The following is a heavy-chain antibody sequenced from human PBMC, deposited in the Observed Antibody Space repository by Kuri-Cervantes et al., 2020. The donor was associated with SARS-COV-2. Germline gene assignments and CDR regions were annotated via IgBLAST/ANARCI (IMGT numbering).Heavy chain of an antibody. CDR2: INTNTGNP. CDR1: GYTFTSYY. V-gene: IGHV7-4-1*01. J-gene: IGHJ4*02. Sequence: ASVKVSCKASGYTFTSYYMHWVRQAPGQGPEWMGWINTNTGNPTYAQGFTGRFVLSLDTSVSTAYLQIGSLKAEDTAVYSCASGAVAGPFDYWGQGTLVTVSS. D-gene: IGHD2-15*01. CDR3: ASGAVAGPFDY.